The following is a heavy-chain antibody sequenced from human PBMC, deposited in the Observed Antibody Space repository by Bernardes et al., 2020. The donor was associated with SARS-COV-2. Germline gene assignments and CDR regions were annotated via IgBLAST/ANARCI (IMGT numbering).Heavy chain of an antibody. CDR2: IIPILGIA. Sequence: SVKVSCKASGGTFSSYTISWVRQAPGQGLEWMGRIIPILGIANYAQKFQGRVTITADKSTSTAYMELSSLRSEDTAVYYCARDHVGPDYYGSGSYYNYWGQGTLVTVSS. J-gene: IGHJ4*02. CDR1: GGTFSSYT. V-gene: IGHV1-69*04. CDR3: ARDHVGPDYYGSGSYYNY. D-gene: IGHD3-10*01.